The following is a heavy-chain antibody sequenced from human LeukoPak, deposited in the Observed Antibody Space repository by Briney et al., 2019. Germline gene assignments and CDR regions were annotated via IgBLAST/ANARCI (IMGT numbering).Heavy chain of an antibody. Sequence: PSETLSLTCTVSGGSISSSSYYWGWIRQPPGKGLEWIGSIYYSGSTYYNPSLKSRVTISVDTSKNQFSLKLSSVTAADTAVNYCATTAFTVTYYFDYWGQGTLVTVSS. D-gene: IGHD4-11*01. CDR3: ATTAFTVTYYFDY. J-gene: IGHJ4*02. V-gene: IGHV4-39*01. CDR2: IYYSGST. CDR1: GGSISSSSYY.